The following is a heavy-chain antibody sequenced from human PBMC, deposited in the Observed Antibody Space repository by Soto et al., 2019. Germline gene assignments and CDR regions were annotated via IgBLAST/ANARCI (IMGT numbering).Heavy chain of an antibody. CDR2: IWHTGST. J-gene: IGHJ4*02. Sequence: SETLSLTCAVSNYSISSGYYWGWIRQPPEKGLEYSGSIWHTGSTYYNPALKRRVIISVDTSKNQFSLRLNPVTAAAPAVYFCATVEAAKFFDHWGQGTLVTVSS. CDR3: ATVEAAKFFDH. V-gene: IGHV4-38-2*01. D-gene: IGHD2-15*01. CDR1: NYSISSGYY.